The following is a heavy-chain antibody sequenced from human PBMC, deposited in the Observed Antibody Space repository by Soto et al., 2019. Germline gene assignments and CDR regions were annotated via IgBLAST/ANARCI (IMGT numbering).Heavy chain of an antibody. Sequence: QVQLVQSGAEVKKPGASVNVSCKASGYTFSSYGISWVRQAPGQGVEWMGWTSAYNGNTNYAQKLQGRVTMTTDTSTSTAYMELRSLRSDDTAVYDCASVLTAAGFDYWGQGTLVTVSS. D-gene: IGHD6-13*01. V-gene: IGHV1-18*01. CDR1: GYTFSSYG. CDR3: ASVLTAAGFDY. J-gene: IGHJ4*02. CDR2: TSAYNGNT.